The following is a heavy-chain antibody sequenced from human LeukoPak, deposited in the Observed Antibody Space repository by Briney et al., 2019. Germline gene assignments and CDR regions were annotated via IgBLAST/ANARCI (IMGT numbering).Heavy chain of an antibody. CDR3: ARVSDCSGGSCPYFDY. Sequence: PSETLSLTCTVSGGSISSSSYYWGWIRQPPGKGLEWIGSIYYSGSTYYNPSLKSRVTISVDTSKNQFSLKLSSVTAADTAVYYCARVSDCSGGSCPYFDYWGQGTLVTVSS. J-gene: IGHJ4*02. CDR1: GGSISSSSYY. V-gene: IGHV4-39*01. D-gene: IGHD2-15*01. CDR2: IYYSGST.